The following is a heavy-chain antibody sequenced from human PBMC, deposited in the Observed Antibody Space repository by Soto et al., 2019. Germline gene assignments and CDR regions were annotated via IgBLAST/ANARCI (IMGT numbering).Heavy chain of an antibody. CDR3: ARVSRQDSCSSAEAYDF. D-gene: IGHD6-6*01. CDR1: GYTFTGYY. CDR2: INPNSGGT. Sequence: QVQLVQSGAEVKKPGASVKVSCKASGYTFTGYYMHWVRQAPGQGLEWMGWINPNSGGTNYAQKCQGRVPMTRDTSSSTADVELRRLRSDDTAVYDCARVSRQDSCSSAEAYDFWGQGTRVTVSS. V-gene: IGHV1-2*02. J-gene: IGHJ4*02.